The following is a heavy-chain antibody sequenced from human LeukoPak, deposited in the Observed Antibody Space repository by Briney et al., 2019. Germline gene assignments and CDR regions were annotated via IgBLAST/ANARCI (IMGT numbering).Heavy chain of an antibody. CDR3: ARGTTYYDFWSGYYPPGCYFDY. Sequence: SETLSLTCAVYGGSFSGYYWSWIRQPPGKGLEWIGEINHSGSTNYNPSLKSRVTISVDTSKNQFSLKLSSVTAADTAVYYCARGTTYYDFWSGYYPPGCYFDYWGQGTLVTVSS. CDR2: INHSGST. V-gene: IGHV4-34*01. D-gene: IGHD3-3*01. J-gene: IGHJ4*02. CDR1: GGSFSGYY.